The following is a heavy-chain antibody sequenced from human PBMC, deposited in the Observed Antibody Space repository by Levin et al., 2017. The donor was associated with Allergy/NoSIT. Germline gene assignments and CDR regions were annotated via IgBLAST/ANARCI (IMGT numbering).Heavy chain of an antibody. J-gene: IGHJ3*02. Sequence: SCAASGFTFDDYSMTWVRQGPGKGLEWVSGINWNGGSIGYAGSVKGRFTISRDNAKNTLYMQMYSLRAEDTGIYYCAKVGDRDTLDIWGQGTVVTVSS. D-gene: IGHD3-10*01. CDR2: INWNGGSI. CDR3: AKVGDRDTLDI. CDR1: GFTFDDYS. V-gene: IGHV3-20*04.